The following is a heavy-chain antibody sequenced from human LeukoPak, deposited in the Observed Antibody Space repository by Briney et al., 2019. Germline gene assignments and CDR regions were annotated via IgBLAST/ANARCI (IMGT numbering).Heavy chain of an antibody. V-gene: IGHV3-48*01. CDR1: GFTFSTYS. J-gene: IGHJ5*02. D-gene: IGHD2-2*02. CDR2: ISGSSDTI. Sequence: GGSLRLSCAASGFTFSTYSMNWVRQAPGKGLEWVSYISGSSDTIYYADSVKGRFTISRHNGKDSLYLQMNSLRAEDTAVYYCVRDDALGYCSSTDCYTESWFDPWGQGTLVTVSS. CDR3: VRDDALGYCSSTDCYTESWFDP.